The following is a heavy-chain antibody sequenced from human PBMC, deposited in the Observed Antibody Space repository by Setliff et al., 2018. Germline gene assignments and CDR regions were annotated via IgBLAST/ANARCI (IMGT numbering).Heavy chain of an antibody. Sequence: GGSLRLSCAASGFTFSSYSMNWVRQAPGKGLEWVSSISSSSSYIYSADSVKGRFTISRDNAKNSLYLQMNSLRAEDTAVYYCARDKLRCLENWFDPWGQGTLVTVSS. CDR1: GFTFSSYS. V-gene: IGHV3-21*01. CDR2: ISSSSSYI. D-gene: IGHD3-3*01. J-gene: IGHJ5*02. CDR3: ARDKLRCLENWFDP.